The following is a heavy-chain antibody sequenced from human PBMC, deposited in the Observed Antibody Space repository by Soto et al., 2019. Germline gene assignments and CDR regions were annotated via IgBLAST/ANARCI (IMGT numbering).Heavy chain of an antibody. CDR3: ARGYSGYDAALDY. J-gene: IGHJ4*01. D-gene: IGHD5-12*01. CDR1: GGSISSYY. Sequence: SETLSLTCTVSGGSISSYYWSWIRQPPGKGLEWIGYIYYSGSTNYSPSLKSRVTMSIDTSKNQFSLKLTSVTAADTAVYYCARGYSGYDAALDYWGQGTLVTVSS. CDR2: IYYSGST. V-gene: IGHV4-59*01.